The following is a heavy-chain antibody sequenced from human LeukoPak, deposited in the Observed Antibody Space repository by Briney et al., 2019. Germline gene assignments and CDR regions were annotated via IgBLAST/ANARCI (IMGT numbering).Heavy chain of an antibody. D-gene: IGHD3-10*01. CDR1: GYSFSRYW. CDR3: ARDHRAWFGEYAFDI. CDR2: IYPGDSDT. V-gene: IGHV5-51*01. Sequence: GESLKISRKVSGYSFSRYWIGWVRQMPGKGLEWMGIIYPGDSDTRYSPSLQGQVTISVDKSISTAYVQLSSLKASDTAMYYCARDHRAWFGEYAFDIWGQGTTVTVSS. J-gene: IGHJ3*02.